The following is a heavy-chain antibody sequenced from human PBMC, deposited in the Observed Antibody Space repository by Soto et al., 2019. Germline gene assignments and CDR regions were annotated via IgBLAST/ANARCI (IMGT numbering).Heavy chain of an antibody. J-gene: IGHJ6*02. CDR3: AREATRHGDYYGMDV. D-gene: IGHD3-10*01. V-gene: IGHV4-31*03. CDR2: IYYSGST. Sequence: QVQLQESGPGLVKPSQTLSLTCTVSGGSISSGGYYWSWIRQHPGKGLEWIGYIYYSGSTYYNPSLKSRVTIXVDXSXIQFSLKLSSVTAADTAVYYCAREATRHGDYYGMDVWGQGTTVTVSS. CDR1: GGSISSGGYY.